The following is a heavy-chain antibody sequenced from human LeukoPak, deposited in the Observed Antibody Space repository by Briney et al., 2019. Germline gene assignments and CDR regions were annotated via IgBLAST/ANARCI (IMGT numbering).Heavy chain of an antibody. CDR1: GFTFDDYA. Sequence: PGGSLRLSCAASGFTFDDYAMHWVRQAPGKGLEWVSLISGDGGSTYDADSVKGRFTISRDNSKNSLYLQMNSLRTEDTALYYCAKDRGGSYDSSGYYYVRPGGFDYWGQGTLVTVSS. J-gene: IGHJ4*02. CDR3: AKDRGGSYDSSGYYYVRPGGFDY. V-gene: IGHV3-43*02. CDR2: ISGDGGST. D-gene: IGHD3-22*01.